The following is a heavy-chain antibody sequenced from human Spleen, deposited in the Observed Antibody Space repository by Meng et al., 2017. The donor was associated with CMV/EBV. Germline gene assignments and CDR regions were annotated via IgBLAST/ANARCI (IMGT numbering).Heavy chain of an antibody. CDR3: ARGEAYDFWSGLGY. Sequence: AASGFTFSSYALHWVRQAPGKGLEWVAVISYDGSNKYYADSVKGRFTFSRDNSKNTLYLQMNSLRAEDTAVYYCARGEAYDFWSGLGYWGQGTLVTVS. CDR2: ISYDGSNK. CDR1: GFTFSSYA. J-gene: IGHJ4*02. V-gene: IGHV3-30*04. D-gene: IGHD3-3*01.